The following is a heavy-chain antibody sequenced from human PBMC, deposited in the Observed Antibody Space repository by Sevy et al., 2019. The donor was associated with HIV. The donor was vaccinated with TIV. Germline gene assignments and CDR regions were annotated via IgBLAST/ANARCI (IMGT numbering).Heavy chain of an antibody. CDR3: ARGGRYYDSSGYPTFDY. Sequence: GGSLRLSCAASGFTFSSYEMNWVRQAPGKGLEWVSYISSSGSTIYYADSVKGRFTISRDNAKNSLYLQMNSLRAEDTAVYYCARGGRYYDSSGYPTFDYWGQGTLVTVSS. V-gene: IGHV3-48*03. CDR1: GFTFSSYE. CDR2: ISSSGSTI. J-gene: IGHJ4*02. D-gene: IGHD3-22*01.